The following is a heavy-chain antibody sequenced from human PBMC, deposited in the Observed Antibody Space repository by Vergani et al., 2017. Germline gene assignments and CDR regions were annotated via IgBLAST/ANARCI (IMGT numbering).Heavy chain of an antibody. CDR3: ARDDSSCYYRYYMDV. Sequence: QVQLVESGGGVVQPGRSLRLSCAASGFTFSSYGMHWVRQAPGKGLEWVAVIWYDGSNKYYAESVKGRFNISRDNSKNTLYLQMNSLRAEDTAVYYCARDDSSCYYRYYMDVWGKGTTVTVSS. V-gene: IGHV3-33*01. J-gene: IGHJ6*03. D-gene: IGHD3-22*01. CDR2: IWYDGSNK. CDR1: GFTFSSYG.